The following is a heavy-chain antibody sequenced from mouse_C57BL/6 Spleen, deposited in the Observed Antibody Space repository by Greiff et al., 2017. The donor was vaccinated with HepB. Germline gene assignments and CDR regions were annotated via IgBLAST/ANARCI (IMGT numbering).Heavy chain of an antibody. CDR2: IYPRSGNT. D-gene: IGHD1-1*01. V-gene: IGHV1-81*01. CDR1: GYTFTSYG. Sequence: QVQLQQSGAELARPGASVKLSCKASGYTFTSYGISWVKQRTGQGLEWIGEIYPRSGNTYYNEKFKGKATLTADKSSSTAYMELRSLTSEDSAVYFCARGATTVVATPYYYAMDYWGQGTSVTVSS. J-gene: IGHJ4*01. CDR3: ARGATTVVATPYYYAMDY.